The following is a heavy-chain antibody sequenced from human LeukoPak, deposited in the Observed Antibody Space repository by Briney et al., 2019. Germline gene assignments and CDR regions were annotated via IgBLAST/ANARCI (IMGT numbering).Heavy chain of an antibody. V-gene: IGHV1-18*01. CDR3: ARQAMVTPSGWDY. J-gene: IGHJ4*02. D-gene: IGHD4-17*01. CDR2: IGPYNGNT. Sequence: GASVKVSCKASGYTFTNYGISWVRQAPGQGLEWLGWIGPYNGNTYYAQNFQGRATMTTDTATSTVYMELMSLRSDDTAVYYCARQAMVTPSGWDYWGQGTLVTVSS. CDR1: GYTFTNYG.